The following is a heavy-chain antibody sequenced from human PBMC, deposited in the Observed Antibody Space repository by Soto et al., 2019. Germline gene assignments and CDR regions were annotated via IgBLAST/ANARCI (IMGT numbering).Heavy chain of an antibody. Sequence: GGSLRLSCAASGFTFSSYGMHWVRQAPGKGLEWVAVISYDGSNKYYADSVKGRLTISRDNSKNTLYLQMNSLRAEDTAVYYCARGGSTYYYDSSGSSDAFDIWGQGTMVTVSS. CDR3: ARGGSTYYYDSSGSSDAFDI. V-gene: IGHV3-30*03. J-gene: IGHJ3*02. CDR1: GFTFSSYG. CDR2: ISYDGSNK. D-gene: IGHD3-22*01.